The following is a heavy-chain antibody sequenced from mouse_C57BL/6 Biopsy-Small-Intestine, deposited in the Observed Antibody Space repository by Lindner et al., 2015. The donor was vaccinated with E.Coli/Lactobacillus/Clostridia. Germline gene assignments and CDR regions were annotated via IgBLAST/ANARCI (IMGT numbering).Heavy chain of an antibody. CDR3: ARGYDYDAYAMDY. D-gene: IGHD2-4*01. CDR1: GYTFTDYS. CDR2: IYPGSDNT. Sequence: VQLQESGPELVKPGTSVKLSCKASGYTFTDYSIHWVKQSPGQGLEWIGWIYPGSDNTKYNDKFKGKATMTADKSSSTAYMQLSSLTSEDSAVYFCARGYDYDAYAMDYWGQGISVTVSS. J-gene: IGHJ4*01. V-gene: IGHV1-84*01.